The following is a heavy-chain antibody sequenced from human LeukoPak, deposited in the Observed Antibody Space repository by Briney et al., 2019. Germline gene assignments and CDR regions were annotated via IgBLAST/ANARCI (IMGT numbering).Heavy chain of an antibody. V-gene: IGHV3-11*01. Sequence: GESLRLSCAASGFTFSDYYMSWIRQAPGKGLEWVSYISSSGSTIYYADSVKGRFTISRYNAKNSLYLQMNSLRAEDTAVYYCARVDEYYGSQYWGQGTLVTVSS. J-gene: IGHJ4*02. CDR3: ARVDEYYGSQY. CDR1: GFTFSDYY. CDR2: ISSSGSTI. D-gene: IGHD3-10*01.